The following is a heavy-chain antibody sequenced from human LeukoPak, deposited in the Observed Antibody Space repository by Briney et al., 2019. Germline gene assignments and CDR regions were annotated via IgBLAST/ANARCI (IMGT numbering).Heavy chain of an antibody. CDR1: GFTFSSYW. CDR2: INSDGSST. CDR3: TRTYYDILTGMQPSLN. Sequence: GGSLRLSCAASGFTFSSYWMHWVRQAPGKGLVWVSRINSDGSSTSYADSVKGRFTISRDNAKNSLYLQMNSLRAEDTAVYYCTRTYYDILTGMQPSLNWGQGTLVTVAS. J-gene: IGHJ4*02. V-gene: IGHV3-74*01. D-gene: IGHD3-9*01.